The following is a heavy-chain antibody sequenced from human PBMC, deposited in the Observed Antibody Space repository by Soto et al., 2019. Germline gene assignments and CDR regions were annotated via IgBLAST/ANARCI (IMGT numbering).Heavy chain of an antibody. J-gene: IGHJ4*02. D-gene: IGHD2-15*01. CDR1: GFTFSSYG. Sequence: GGSLRLSCAASGFTFSSYGMHWVRQAPGKGLEWVAVIWYDGSNKYYADSVKGRFTISRDNSKNTLYLQMNSLRAEDTAVYYCARGSVVVAASHYFDYWGQGTLVTVSS. CDR2: IWYDGSNK. V-gene: IGHV3-33*01. CDR3: ARGSVVVAASHYFDY.